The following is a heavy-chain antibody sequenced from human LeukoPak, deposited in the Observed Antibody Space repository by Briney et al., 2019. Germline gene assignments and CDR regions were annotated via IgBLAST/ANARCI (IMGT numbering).Heavy chain of an antibody. J-gene: IGHJ6*02. D-gene: IGHD1-20*01. CDR1: GGSISSHY. Sequence: SETLSLTCTVSGGSISSHYWSWIRQPPGKGLEWIGQIYHSGTTNYNPSLKSRVTISVDTSKNQFSLKLTSVTAADTAVYYCARGEPYNWNDDLLWYYGMDVWGQGTTVTVSS. CDR3: ARGEPYNWNDDLLWYYGMDV. CDR2: IYHSGTT. V-gene: IGHV4-59*11.